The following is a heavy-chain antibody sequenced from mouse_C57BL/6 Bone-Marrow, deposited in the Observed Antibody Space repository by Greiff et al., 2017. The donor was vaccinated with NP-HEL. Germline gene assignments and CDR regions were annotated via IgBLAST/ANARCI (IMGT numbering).Heavy chain of an antibody. CDR3: ARRITNYAMDC. CDR1: GYAFSSYW. J-gene: IGHJ4*01. D-gene: IGHD1-1*01. Sequence: QVQLQQSGAELVKPGASVKISCKASGYAFSSYWMNWVKQRPGKGLEWIGQIYPGDGDTNYNGKFKGKATLTADKSSSTAYMQLSSLTSEDSAVYFCARRITNYAMDCWGQGASVTVSS. CDR2: IYPGDGDT. V-gene: IGHV1-80*01.